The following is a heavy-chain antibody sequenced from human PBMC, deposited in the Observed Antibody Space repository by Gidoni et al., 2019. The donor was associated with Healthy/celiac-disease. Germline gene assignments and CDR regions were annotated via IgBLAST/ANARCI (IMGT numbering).Heavy chain of an antibody. D-gene: IGHD4-17*01. CDR2: INHSGST. J-gene: IGHJ4*02. CDR3: ARGRGSTVTDY. Sequence: QVQLQQWGAGLFTPSETLSPTCSVYGGSFSGYYCSWIRQPPGKGLEWIGEINHSGSTNYKPSLKSRVTISVDTSKNQFSLKMSSVTAADTAVYYCARGRGSTVTDYWGQGTLVTVSS. V-gene: IGHV4-34*01. CDR1: GGSFSGYY.